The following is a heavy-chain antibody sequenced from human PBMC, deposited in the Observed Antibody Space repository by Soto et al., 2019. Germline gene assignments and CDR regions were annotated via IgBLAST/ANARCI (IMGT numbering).Heavy chain of an antibody. CDR3: AREYGIYFDC. V-gene: IGHV3-48*02. Sequence: VGSLRLSCAASGFTFSSYSMDWVRQAPGRGLEWVSYIKSSSSTIYYADSVEGLFTISRDNARNILYLQMNSLRDEDTAVYYCAREYGIYFDCWGPGTLVTVSS. CDR1: GFTFSSYS. D-gene: IGHD2-8*01. J-gene: IGHJ4*02. CDR2: IKSSSSTI.